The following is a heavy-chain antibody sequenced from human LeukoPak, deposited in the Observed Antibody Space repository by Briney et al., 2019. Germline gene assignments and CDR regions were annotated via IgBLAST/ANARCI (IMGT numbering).Heavy chain of an antibody. J-gene: IGHJ5*02. CDR1: SGSISGSTYY. CDR2: MYYSGST. Sequence: PSETLSLTCTVSSGSISGSTYYWGWSRQPPGKGLEWIGSMYYSGSTYYNPSLKSRVTISVDTSKNQFSLKLTSVTAADTAVYYCARSRGGSGGPFDPWGQGTLVTVSS. V-gene: IGHV4-39*01. CDR3: ARSRGGSGGPFDP. D-gene: IGHD2-15*01.